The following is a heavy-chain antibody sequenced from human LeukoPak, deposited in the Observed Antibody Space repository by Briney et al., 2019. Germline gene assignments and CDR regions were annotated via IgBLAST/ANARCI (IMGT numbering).Heavy chain of an antibody. Sequence: PGGSLRLSCAASGFSFSSYYVNWVRQAPGKGLEWVSCISSSSTYIYYADSVRGRFAFSRDNAKNSLYLQMNSLRAEDTAVYYCVRENHGSFDYWGQGSLVTVSS. V-gene: IGHV3-21*01. J-gene: IGHJ4*02. D-gene: IGHD1-14*01. CDR3: VRENHGSFDY. CDR2: ISSSSTYI. CDR1: GFSFSSYY.